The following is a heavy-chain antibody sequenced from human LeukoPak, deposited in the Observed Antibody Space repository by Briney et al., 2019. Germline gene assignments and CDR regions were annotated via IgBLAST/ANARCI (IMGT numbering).Heavy chain of an antibody. CDR2: MSRSGNII. Sequence: PGGSLRLSCATSGFTFSDYTMNWVRQVPGKGLESASYMSRSGNIIYYADSVKGRFTISRDNAKNSLYLQMNSLRVEDTGVYYCARDVYYGSGSPRLDYWGQGTLVTVSS. V-gene: IGHV3-48*01. CDR3: ARDVYYGSGSPRLDY. D-gene: IGHD3-10*01. CDR1: GFTFSDYT. J-gene: IGHJ4*02.